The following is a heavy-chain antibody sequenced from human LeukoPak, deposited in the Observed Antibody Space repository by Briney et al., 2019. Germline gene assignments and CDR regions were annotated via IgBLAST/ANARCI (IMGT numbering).Heavy chain of an antibody. CDR3: ARDRVVVVPAATRSSHYYYYGMDV. CDR2: INPNSGGT. J-gene: IGHJ6*02. CDR1: GYTFTSYG. Sequence: GASVKVSCKACGYTFTSYGIRWVRRAPGQGLEWMGWINPNSGGTNYAQKFQGRVTMTRDTSISTAYMELSRLRSDDTAVYYCARDRVVVVPAATRSSHYYYYGMDVWGQGTTVTVSS. D-gene: IGHD2-2*01. V-gene: IGHV1-2*02.